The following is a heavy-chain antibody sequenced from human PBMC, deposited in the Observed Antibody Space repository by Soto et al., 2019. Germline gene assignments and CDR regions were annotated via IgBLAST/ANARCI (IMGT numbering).Heavy chain of an antibody. CDR2: ISGYNGDT. J-gene: IGHJ6*02. V-gene: IGHV1-18*01. CDR1: GYSFTTYG. CDR3: AREGVSPYYYYGMAV. Sequence: QVHLVQSGAEVKKPGASVKVSCKASGYSFTTYGISWVRQAPGQGLEWMGWISGYNGDTNYAQNFQARVTMTTDTSTSTAYMELRSLRSDDTAVYYCAREGVSPYYYYGMAVWGQGNTVTVSS. D-gene: IGHD2-21*01.